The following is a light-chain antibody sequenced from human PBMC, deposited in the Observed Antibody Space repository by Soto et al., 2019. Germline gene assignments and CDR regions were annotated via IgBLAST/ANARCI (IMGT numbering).Light chain of an antibody. Sequence: EIVLTQSPGTLSLYPGERATLSCRASESVSSNYLAWYQQKPGQAPWLLIYGASSRATGIPDRFSGSGSGTDFTLTISRLEPEDFAVYYCQQYGSSPWTFGQGTKVEIK. CDR2: GAS. J-gene: IGKJ1*01. V-gene: IGKV3-20*01. CDR3: QQYGSSPWT. CDR1: ESVSSNY.